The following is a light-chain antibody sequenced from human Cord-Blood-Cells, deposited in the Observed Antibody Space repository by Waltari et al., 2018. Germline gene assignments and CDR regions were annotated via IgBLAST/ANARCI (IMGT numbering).Light chain of an antibody. Sequence: DIQMTQSPSSLSASVGDRVTITCRASQSISSYLNWYQQKPRKAPKLLIYAASSLQSGVPTRCSGSGSGTDFTLTISSLQPEDFATYYCQQSYSTPLTFGGGTKVEIK. CDR3: QQSYSTPLT. J-gene: IGKJ4*01. CDR1: QSISSY. CDR2: AAS. V-gene: IGKV1-39*01.